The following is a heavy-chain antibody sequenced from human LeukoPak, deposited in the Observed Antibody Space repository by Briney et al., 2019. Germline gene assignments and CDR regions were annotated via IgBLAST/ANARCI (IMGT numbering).Heavy chain of an antibody. CDR3: ARGYYDSSGPDAFNI. CDR2: ISSSSSYI. CDR1: GFTVSSNY. V-gene: IGHV3-21*01. D-gene: IGHD3-22*01. Sequence: GGSLRLSCAASGFTVSSNYMNWVRQAPGKGLEWVSSISSSSSYIYYADSVKGRFTISRDNAKNSLYLQMNSLRAEDTAVYYCARGYYDSSGPDAFNIWGQGTMVTVSS. J-gene: IGHJ3*02.